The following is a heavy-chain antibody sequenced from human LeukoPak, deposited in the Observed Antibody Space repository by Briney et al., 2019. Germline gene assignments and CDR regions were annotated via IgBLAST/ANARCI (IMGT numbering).Heavy chain of an antibody. J-gene: IGHJ3*02. CDR1: GGSISSSNW. Sequence: SETLSLTCAVSGGSISSSNWWSWVRQPPGKGLEWIGEIYHSGSTNYNPSLKSRVTISVDKSKNQFSLKLSSVTAADTAVYYCARSSIAAAGSDAFDIWGQGTVVTVSS. CDR2: IYHSGST. CDR3: ARSSIAAAGSDAFDI. V-gene: IGHV4-4*02. D-gene: IGHD6-13*01.